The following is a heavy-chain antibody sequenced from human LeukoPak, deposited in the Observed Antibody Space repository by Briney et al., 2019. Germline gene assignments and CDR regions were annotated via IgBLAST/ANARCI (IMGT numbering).Heavy chain of an antibody. J-gene: IGHJ4*02. V-gene: IGHV3-23*01. D-gene: IGHD3-3*01. Sequence: GGSLRLSCAASGFTFSSYGMSWVRQAPGKGLEWVAAISGGGVSTYYADSVKGRFTISRDKSKNPLYLRVNSRRAEAPAGYYVANDRGSTYYAFPEEFDYWGQGTLVTVSS. CDR1: GFTFSSYG. CDR2: ISGGGVST. CDR3: ANDRGSTYYAFPEEFDY.